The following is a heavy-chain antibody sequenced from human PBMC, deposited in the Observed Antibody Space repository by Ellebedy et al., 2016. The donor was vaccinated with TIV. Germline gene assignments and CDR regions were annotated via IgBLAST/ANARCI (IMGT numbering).Heavy chain of an antibody. Sequence: GGSLRLSXAASGFTFSSYWMHWVRQAPGKGLVWVSRINSDGSSTSYADSVKGRFTISRDNTKNSLYLQLKSLRAEDTAVYYCARDPYGDYFFDYWGQGTLVTVSS. CDR1: GFTFSSYW. D-gene: IGHD4-17*01. J-gene: IGHJ4*02. CDR3: ARDPYGDYFFDY. CDR2: INSDGSST. V-gene: IGHV3-74*01.